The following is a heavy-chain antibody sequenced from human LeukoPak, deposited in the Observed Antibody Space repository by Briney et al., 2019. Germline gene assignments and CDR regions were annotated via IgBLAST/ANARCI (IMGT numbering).Heavy chain of an antibody. D-gene: IGHD4-11*01. J-gene: IGHJ6*03. CDR1: GYTFTSYG. CDR2: ISAYNGNT. CDR3: ATFTVTAHYYYYMDV. Sequence: ASVKVSCKASGYTFTSYGISWVRQAPGQGLEWMGWISAYNGNTNYAQKLQGRVTMTTDTSTGTAYMELRSLRSDDTAVYYCATFTVTAHYYYYMDVWGKGTTVTVSS. V-gene: IGHV1-18*01.